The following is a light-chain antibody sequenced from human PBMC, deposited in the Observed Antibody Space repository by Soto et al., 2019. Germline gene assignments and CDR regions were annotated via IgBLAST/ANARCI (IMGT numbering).Light chain of an antibody. CDR1: QSVRSN. V-gene: IGKV3-20*01. Sequence: EIVLTQSPANLSVSPGERATLSCRASQSVRSNLAWYQQKPGQAPRLLIYAASTRATGIPDRFSGSGSGTDFTLTISRLDPEDLAVYYCQQYGSSLPWTFGQGTKVDIK. CDR3: QQYGSSLPWT. CDR2: AAS. J-gene: IGKJ1*01.